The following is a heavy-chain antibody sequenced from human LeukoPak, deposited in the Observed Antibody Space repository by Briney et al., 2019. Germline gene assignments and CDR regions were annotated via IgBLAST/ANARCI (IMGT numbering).Heavy chain of an antibody. J-gene: IGHJ6*02. Sequence: SETLSLTCTVSGGSISSYYWSWIRQPPGKGLEWIGYIYYSGSTNYNPSLKSRVTISVDTSKNQFSLKLSSVTAADTAVYYCAREAPNYYDSSGYYSYGMDVWGQGTTVTVSS. CDR2: IYYSGST. D-gene: IGHD3-22*01. V-gene: IGHV4-59*01. CDR3: AREAPNYYDSSGYYSYGMDV. CDR1: GGSISSYY.